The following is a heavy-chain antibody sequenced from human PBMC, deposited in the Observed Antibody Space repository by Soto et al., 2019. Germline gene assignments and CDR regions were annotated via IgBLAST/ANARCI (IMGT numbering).Heavy chain of an antibody. Sequence: EVQLVESGGGLVQPGGSLRLSCAASGFTFCSYSMNWVRQAPGKGLEWVSYISSSSSTIYYADSVKGRFTISRDNAKNSLYLQMNSLRAEDTAVYYCARADSCYAHGYYYYGMDVWGQGTTVTVSS. CDR2: ISSSSSTI. V-gene: IGHV3-48*01. J-gene: IGHJ6*02. CDR1: GFTFCSYS. D-gene: IGHD5-12*01. CDR3: ARADSCYAHGYYYYGMDV.